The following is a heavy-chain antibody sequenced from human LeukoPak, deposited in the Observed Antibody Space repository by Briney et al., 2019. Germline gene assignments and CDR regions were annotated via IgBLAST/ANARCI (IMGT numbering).Heavy chain of an antibody. Sequence: SETLSLTCTVSGGSISSGGYYWSWIRQPAGKGLEWIGRIYTSGSTNYNPSLKSRVTMSVDTSKNQFSLKLSSVTVADTAVYYCARGHCSSTSCYVDYMDVWGKGTTVTVSS. CDR1: GGSISSGGYY. J-gene: IGHJ6*03. D-gene: IGHD2-2*01. CDR3: ARGHCSSTSCYVDYMDV. CDR2: IYTSGST. V-gene: IGHV4-61*02.